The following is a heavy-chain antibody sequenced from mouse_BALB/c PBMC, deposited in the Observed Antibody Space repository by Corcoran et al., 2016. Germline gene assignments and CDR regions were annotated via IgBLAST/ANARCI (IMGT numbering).Heavy chain of an antibody. V-gene: IGHV1-66*01. Sequence: QGQMQQSGAELVKPGASVKLSCKTSGFTFSSSYISWLKQKPGQSLEWIAWIYAGTGGTSYNQKFTGKAQLTVDTSSSTAYMQFSSLTTEDSAIYYCARFYGSSPYYYAMDYWGQGTSVTVSS. CDR1: GFTFSSSY. J-gene: IGHJ4*01. D-gene: IGHD1-1*01. CDR3: ARFYGSSPYYYAMDY. CDR2: IYAGTGGT.